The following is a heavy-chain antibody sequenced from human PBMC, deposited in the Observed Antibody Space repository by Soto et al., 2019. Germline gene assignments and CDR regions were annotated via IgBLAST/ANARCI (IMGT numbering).Heavy chain of an antibody. J-gene: IGHJ4*02. Sequence: QVQLQQWGAGLLKPSETLSLTCAVYGGSFSGYYWSWIRQPPGKGLEWIGEINHSGSTNYNPSLKSRVTISVDTSKNQFSLKLSSVTAADTAVYYCARVRGVEVVVAATPYFDYWGQGTLVTVSS. V-gene: IGHV4-34*01. CDR1: GGSFSGYY. CDR2: INHSGST. D-gene: IGHD2-15*01. CDR3: ARVRGVEVVVAATPYFDY.